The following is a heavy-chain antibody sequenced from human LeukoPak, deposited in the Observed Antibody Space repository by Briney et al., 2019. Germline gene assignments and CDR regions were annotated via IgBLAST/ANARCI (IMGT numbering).Heavy chain of an antibody. D-gene: IGHD3-9*01. J-gene: IGHJ5*02. V-gene: IGHV4-59*01. CDR1: GGSISNYY. CDR2: IYYSGST. Sequence: SETLSLTCTVSGGSISNYYWNWIRQPPGKGLEWIGYIYYSGSTNYNPSLKSRITMSVDTSKNQFSLKLSSVTAADTAVYYRARGDVLRNFDWFGSLDPWGQGTLVTVSS. CDR3: ARGDVLRNFDWFGSLDP.